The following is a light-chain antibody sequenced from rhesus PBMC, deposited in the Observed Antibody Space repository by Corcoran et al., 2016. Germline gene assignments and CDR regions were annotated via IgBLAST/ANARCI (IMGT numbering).Light chain of an antibody. CDR2: YAS. J-gene: IGKJ1*01. CDR3: QQYNSDPPT. Sequence: DIQMTQSPSFLSASVGDRVTITCRASQGISSYLAWYQQKPGKAPKPLIYYASNLESGVPSRFSGSGPGTEFTLTISSLQPEDFAVYYCQQYNSDPPTFGQGTKVEIK. V-gene: IGKV1-37*01. CDR1: QGISSY.